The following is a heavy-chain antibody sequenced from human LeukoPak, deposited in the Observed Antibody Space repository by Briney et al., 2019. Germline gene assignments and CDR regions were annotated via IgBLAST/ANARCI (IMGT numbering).Heavy chain of an antibody. V-gene: IGHV3-23*01. J-gene: IGHJ4*02. Sequence: GGSLRLSCAASGFTFSSYGMSWVRQAPGKGLEWVSAISGSGGSTYYADSVKGRFTISRDNSKNTLYLQMNSLRAEDTAVYYCARDSVTTGFYYFDYWGQGTLVTVSS. D-gene: IGHD4-17*01. CDR1: GFTFSSYG. CDR2: ISGSGGST. CDR3: ARDSVTTGFYYFDY.